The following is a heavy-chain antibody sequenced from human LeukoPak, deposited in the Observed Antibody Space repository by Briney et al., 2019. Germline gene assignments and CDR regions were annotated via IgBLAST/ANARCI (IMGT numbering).Heavy chain of an antibody. J-gene: IGHJ4*02. Sequence: PSETLSLTCTVSGGSITSYYWTWIRQPPGKGLEWIGYIYYSGYSGSTNYNPSLKSRVTISVDTSKNQFSLKLSSVTAADTAFYYCARVRSRGYYFDYWGQGTLVTVSS. V-gene: IGHV4-59*01. D-gene: IGHD3-10*01. CDR2: IYYSGYSGST. CDR3: ARVRSRGYYFDY. CDR1: GGSITSYY.